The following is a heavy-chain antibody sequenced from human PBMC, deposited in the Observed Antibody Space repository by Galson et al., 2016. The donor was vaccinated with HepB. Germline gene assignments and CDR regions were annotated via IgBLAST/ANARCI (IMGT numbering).Heavy chain of an antibody. Sequence: SETLSLTCAVSGDSISSDNWWTWVRQPPGKGLEWIGEIYLSGSTNYDPSLQSRVTMSLDKSKNQFSLRVTSVTAADTAVYYCARAGIEVAGTFDYWGQGTLVTVSS. D-gene: IGHD6-19*01. J-gene: IGHJ4*02. CDR1: GDSISSDNW. V-gene: IGHV4-4*02. CDR2: IYLSGST. CDR3: ARAGIEVAGTFDY.